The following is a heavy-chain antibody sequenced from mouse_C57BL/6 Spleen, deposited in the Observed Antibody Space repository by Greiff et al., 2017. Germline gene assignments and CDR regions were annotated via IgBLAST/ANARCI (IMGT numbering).Heavy chain of an antibody. D-gene: IGHD2-5*01. CDR2: IDPSDSYT. Sequence: VKLMESGAELVMPGASVKLSCKASGYTFTSYWMHWVKQRPGQGLEWIGEIDPSDSYTNYNQKFKGKSTLTVDKSSSTAYMQLSSLTSEDSAVYYCARGYYSNYVGYAMDYWGQGTSVTVSS. CDR3: ARGYYSNYVGYAMDY. V-gene: IGHV1-69*01. CDR1: GYTFTSYW. J-gene: IGHJ4*01.